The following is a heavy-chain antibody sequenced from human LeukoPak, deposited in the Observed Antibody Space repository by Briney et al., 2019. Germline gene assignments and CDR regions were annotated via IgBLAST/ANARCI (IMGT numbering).Heavy chain of an antibody. CDR3: ARDENYGIFFNVDY. Sequence: GGSVKVSCKASGYTFTGYYMHWVRQAPGQGLEWMGWINPNSGGTNYAQKFQGRVTMTADTSSSTAYMELRSLRLDDMAVYYCARDENYGIFFNVDYWGQGTLVTVSS. J-gene: IGHJ4*02. CDR2: INPNSGGT. CDR1: GYTFTGYY. V-gene: IGHV1-2*02. D-gene: IGHD4-17*01.